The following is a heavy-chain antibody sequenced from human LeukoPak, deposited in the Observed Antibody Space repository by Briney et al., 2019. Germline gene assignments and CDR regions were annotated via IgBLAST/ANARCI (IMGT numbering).Heavy chain of an antibody. CDR2: IYYSGST. Sequence: SETLSLTCTVSGGSVSSGSYYWSWIRQPPGKGLEWIGYIYYSGSTNYNPSLKSRVTISVDTSKNQFSLKLSSVTAADTAVYYCARMVLWFRKCNWFDPWGQGTLVTVSS. J-gene: IGHJ5*02. CDR3: ARMVLWFRKCNWFDP. D-gene: IGHD3-10*01. V-gene: IGHV4-61*01. CDR1: GGSVSSGSYY.